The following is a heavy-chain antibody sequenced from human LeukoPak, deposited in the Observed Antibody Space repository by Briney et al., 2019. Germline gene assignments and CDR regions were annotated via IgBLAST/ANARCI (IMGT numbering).Heavy chain of an antibody. CDR3: ARDSPLYDNAFDI. CDR2: ISSSSSYI. J-gene: IGHJ3*02. V-gene: IGHV3-21*01. Sequence: GSLRLSCGASGFTFSSYNMNWVRQAPGKGLEWVSSISSSSSYIYYADSVKGRFTISRDNAKNSLYLQMNSLRAEDTAVYYCARDSPLYDNAFDIWGQGTMVTVSS. D-gene: IGHD3-9*01. CDR1: GFTFSSYN.